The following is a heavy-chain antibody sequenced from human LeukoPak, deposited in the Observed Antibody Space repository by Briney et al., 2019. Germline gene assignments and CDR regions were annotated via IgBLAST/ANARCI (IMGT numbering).Heavy chain of an antibody. J-gene: IGHJ6*03. CDR2: ISYRGST. CDR3: ARGSYDSRVSYYMDV. Sequence: PSETLSLTCTVSGDSFSSHYWTWIRQPPGKGLEWIGYISYRGSTNYNPSLKSRVTISVDTSKNQFSLKLSSVTAADTAVYYCARGSYDSRVSYYMDVWGKGTTVTVSS. CDR1: GDSFSSHY. D-gene: IGHD3-22*01. V-gene: IGHV4-59*11.